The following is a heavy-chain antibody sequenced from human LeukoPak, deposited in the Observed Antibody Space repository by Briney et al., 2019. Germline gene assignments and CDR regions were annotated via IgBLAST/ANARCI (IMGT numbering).Heavy chain of an antibody. CDR3: ARDRLGAMLFFDS. D-gene: IGHD3-16*01. CDR2: ITGTGHIT. V-gene: IGHV3-23*01. CDR1: GFTFSSYG. J-gene: IGHJ4*02. Sequence: GGTLRLSCAASGFTFSSYGMSWVRQAPGKGLEWVSAITGTGHITYYADSVKGRFTISRDDSKNTLYLQMNSLRAEDTALYYCARDRLGAMLFFDSWGQGTLVTVSS.